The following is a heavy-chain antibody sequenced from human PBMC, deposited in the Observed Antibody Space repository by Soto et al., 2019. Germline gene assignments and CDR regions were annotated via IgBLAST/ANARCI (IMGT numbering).Heavy chain of an antibody. V-gene: IGHV3-30*18. J-gene: IGHJ4*02. D-gene: IGHD3-22*01. CDR1: GFTFSSYG. CDR3: AKGGREGYYDSSGYYFDY. CDR2: ISYDGSNK. Sequence: GGSLRLSCAASGFTFSSYGMHWVRQAPGKGLEWVAVISYDGSNKYYADSVKGRFTISRDNSKNTLYLQMNSLRAEDTAVYYCAKGGREGYYDSSGYYFDYWGQGTLVTVSS.